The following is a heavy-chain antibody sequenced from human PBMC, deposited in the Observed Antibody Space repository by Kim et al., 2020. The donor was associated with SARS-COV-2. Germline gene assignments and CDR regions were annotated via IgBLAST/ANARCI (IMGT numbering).Heavy chain of an antibody. CDR2: INSDGSST. V-gene: IGHV3-74*01. CDR3: AREYSSGWYISFDY. J-gene: IGHJ4*02. D-gene: IGHD6-19*01. Sequence: GKGRGGVSSINSDGSSTSYADSVKGRFTISRDNAKNTRYLQMNRLRAEDTAVYYCAREYSSGWYISFDYWGQGTLVTVSS.